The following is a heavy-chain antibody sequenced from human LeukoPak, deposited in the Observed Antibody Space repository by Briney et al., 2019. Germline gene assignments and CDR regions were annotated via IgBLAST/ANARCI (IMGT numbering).Heavy chain of an antibody. CDR2: INHSGST. J-gene: IGHJ4*02. Sequence: PSETLSLTCAVYGGSFSGYYWSWIRQPPGKGLEWIGEINHSGSTNYNPSLKSRVTISVDTSKNQFSLKLSSVSAADTAVYYCARDPNSSSWYPIYFDYWGQGTLVTVSS. V-gene: IGHV4-34*01. CDR3: ARDPNSSSWYPIYFDY. D-gene: IGHD6-13*01. CDR1: GGSFSGYY.